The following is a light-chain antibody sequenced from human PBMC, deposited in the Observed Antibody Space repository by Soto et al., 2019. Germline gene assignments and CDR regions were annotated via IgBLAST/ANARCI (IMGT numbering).Light chain of an antibody. V-gene: IGLV1-44*01. CDR1: SSNIESNT. Sequence: QSVLTQPPSASGTPGQRGTMSCSGSSSNIESNTVTWYQQLPGTAPKLVIYSNYDRPSGVPDRFSGSTSGTSASLVIRGLQSEDEADYYCAAWDDILNGYVFGDGTKVTVL. J-gene: IGLJ1*01. CDR3: AAWDDILNGYV. CDR2: SNY.